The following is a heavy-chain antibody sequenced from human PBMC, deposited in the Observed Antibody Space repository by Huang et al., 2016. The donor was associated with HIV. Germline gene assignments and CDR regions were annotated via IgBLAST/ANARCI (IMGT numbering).Heavy chain of an antibody. CDR2: IIPIFIPP. Sequence: QVQLVQSGADVKKPGSSVKVSCQASGGTFSSFCISWVRQAPGQGLDLMLGIIPIFIPPNAAQKFQGRVTITADESTNTVYMELISLTSEDTAVYFCAREGYDSSTYPPPFYYGMDVWGQGTTVTVSS. CDR1: GGTFSSFC. J-gene: IGHJ6*02. CDR3: AREGYDSSTYPPPFYYGMDV. V-gene: IGHV1-69*01. D-gene: IGHD3-22*01.